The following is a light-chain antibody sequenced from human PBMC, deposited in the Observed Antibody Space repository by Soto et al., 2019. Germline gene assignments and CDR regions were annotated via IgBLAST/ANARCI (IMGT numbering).Light chain of an antibody. J-gene: IGLJ2*01. CDR2: EVS. CDR3: SSFAGSPVV. V-gene: IGLV2-8*01. CDR1: SSDVGEENY. Sequence: QSALTQPPSASGSPGQSVTITCSGTSSDVGEENYVSWYQQHPGKVPKLILYEVSKRPSGVPDRFSGSRSGNTASLTVSGLQAEAEADYYCSSFAGSPVVFGGGTQLTVL.